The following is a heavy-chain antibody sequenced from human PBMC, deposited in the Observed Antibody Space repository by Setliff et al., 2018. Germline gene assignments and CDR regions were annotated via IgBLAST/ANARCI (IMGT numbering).Heavy chain of an antibody. J-gene: IGHJ5*02. CDR2: INHSGST. Sequence: SSETLSLTCAVYGGSFSGYYWSWIRQPPGKGLEWIGEINHSGSTNYNPSLKSRVTISVDTSKNQFSLKLSSVTAADTAVYYCARGWIQLWYNWFDPWGQGTLVTSPQ. V-gene: IGHV4-34*01. CDR3: ARGWIQLWYNWFDP. D-gene: IGHD5-18*01. CDR1: GGSFSGYY.